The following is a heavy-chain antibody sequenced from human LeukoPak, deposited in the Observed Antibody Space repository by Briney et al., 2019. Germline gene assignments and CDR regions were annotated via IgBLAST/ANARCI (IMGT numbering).Heavy chain of an antibody. Sequence: PGGSLRLSCAASGCTVSDNYMSWVRQAPGKGLEWVSIIYSGGNTYYADSVKGRFTVSRDNSKNTLYLQMNSLRAEDTAVYYCARVIVGTTTRLDYCDYWGQGTLVTVSS. CDR2: IYSGGNT. CDR1: GCTVSDNY. CDR3: ARVIVGTTTRLDYCDY. V-gene: IGHV3-66*01. D-gene: IGHD1-26*01. J-gene: IGHJ4*02.